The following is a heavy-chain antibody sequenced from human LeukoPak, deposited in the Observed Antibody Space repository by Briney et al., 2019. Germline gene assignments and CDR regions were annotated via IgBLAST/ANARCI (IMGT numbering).Heavy chain of an antibody. CDR3: ARTEGIAAASRDFYY. D-gene: IGHD6-13*01. Sequence: PGGSLRLSCAASGFTFSSYAMHWVRQAPVKGLEWVAVISYDGSNKYYADSVKGRFTISRDNSKNTLYLQMNSLRAEDTAVYYCARTEGIAAASRDFYYWGQGTLVTVSS. CDR1: GFTFSSYA. J-gene: IGHJ4*02. CDR2: ISYDGSNK. V-gene: IGHV3-30*04.